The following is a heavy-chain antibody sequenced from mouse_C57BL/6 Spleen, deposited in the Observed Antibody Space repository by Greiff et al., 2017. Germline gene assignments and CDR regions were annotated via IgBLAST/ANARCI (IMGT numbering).Heavy chain of an antibody. D-gene: IGHD1-1*01. CDR2: ISSGGDYI. CDR3: TSYYGSSYGYFDV. Sequence: EVNVVESGEGLVKPGGSLKLSCAASGFTFSSYAMSWVRQTPEKRLEWVAYISSGGDYIYYADTVKGRFTISRDNARNTLYLQMSSLKSEDTAMYYCTSYYGSSYGYFDVWGTGTTVTVSS. J-gene: IGHJ1*03. V-gene: IGHV5-9-1*02. CDR1: GFTFSSYA.